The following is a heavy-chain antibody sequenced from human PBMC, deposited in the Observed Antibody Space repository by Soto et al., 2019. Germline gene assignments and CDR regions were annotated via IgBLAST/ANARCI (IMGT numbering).Heavy chain of an antibody. V-gene: IGHV3-30*18. J-gene: IGHJ4*02. Sequence: QVQLVESGGGVVQPGTSLRLSCLVSGFSFTDYGLHWVRQAPGKGLEWVAVISHAGKNKKYVDSVKGRFTISRDESKKTLYLQMNSLRVEDTALDYCAKVRGSGIDYPRFYFDSWGQGAQVTVSS. D-gene: IGHD3-10*01. CDR3: AKVRGSGIDYPRFYFDS. CDR1: GFSFTDYG. CDR2: ISHAGKNK.